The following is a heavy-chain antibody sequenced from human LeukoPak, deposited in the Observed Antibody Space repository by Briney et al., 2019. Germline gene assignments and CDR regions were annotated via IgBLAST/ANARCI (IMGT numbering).Heavy chain of an antibody. CDR3: ARGPKLYSSSAGTDY. Sequence: PSETLSLTCAVYGGSFSGYYWSWIRQPPGKGLEWIGEINHSGSTNYNPSLKSRVTISVDTSKNQFSLKLSSVTAADTAVYYRARGPKLYSSSAGTDYWGQGTLVTVSS. J-gene: IGHJ4*02. CDR1: GGSFSGYY. D-gene: IGHD6-6*01. CDR2: INHSGST. V-gene: IGHV4-34*01.